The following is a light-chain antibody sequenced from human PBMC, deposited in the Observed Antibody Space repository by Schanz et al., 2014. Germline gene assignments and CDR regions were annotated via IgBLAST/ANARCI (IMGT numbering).Light chain of an antibody. J-gene: IGKJ2*01. CDR3: QQYGTSPGT. V-gene: IGKV3-20*01. CDR1: QSVSSSY. Sequence: EVVLTQSPGTLSLSPGDTATLSCRASQSVSSSYLAWYQQKPGQAPRLLIYGASSRATGIPDRFSGSGSGTDFTLTISRLEPEDFAVYYCQQYGTSPGTFGQGTKLEIK. CDR2: GAS.